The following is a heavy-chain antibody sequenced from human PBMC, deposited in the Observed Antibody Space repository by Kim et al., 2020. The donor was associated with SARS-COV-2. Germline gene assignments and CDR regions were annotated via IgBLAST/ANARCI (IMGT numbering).Heavy chain of an antibody. D-gene: IGHD3-10*01. V-gene: IGHV3-33*01. CDR2: IWYDGSNK. Sequence: GGSLRLSCAASGFTFSSYGMHWVRQAPGKGLEWVAVIWYDGSNKYYADSVKGRFTISRDNSKNTLYLQMNSLRAEDTAVYYCARGFHYYGSGSYFDYWGQGTLVTVSS. CDR3: ARGFHYYGSGSYFDY. CDR1: GFTFSSYG. J-gene: IGHJ4*02.